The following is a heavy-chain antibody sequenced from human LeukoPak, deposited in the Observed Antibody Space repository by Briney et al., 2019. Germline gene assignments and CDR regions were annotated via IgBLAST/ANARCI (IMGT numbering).Heavy chain of an antibody. CDR3: ASGYYGSGSSSIFDY. V-gene: IGHV1-46*01. CDR1: GYTFTSYY. CDR2: INPGGGST. Sequence: EASVKVSCKASGYTFTSYYMHWVRQAPGQGLEWMGIINPGGGSTSYAQKFQGRVTMTRDTSTSTVYMELSSLRSEDTAVYYCASGYYGSGSSSIFDYWGQGTLVTVSS. J-gene: IGHJ4*02. D-gene: IGHD3-10*01.